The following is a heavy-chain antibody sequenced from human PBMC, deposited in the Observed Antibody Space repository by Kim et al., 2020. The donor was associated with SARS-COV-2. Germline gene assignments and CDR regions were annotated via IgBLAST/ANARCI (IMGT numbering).Heavy chain of an antibody. J-gene: IGHJ4*02. CDR2: ISYDGSNK. Sequence: GRSLRLSCAASGYTFSRYGMHWVRQAPGKGLEWVAVISYDGSNKYYADSVKGRFTISRDNSKNTLYLQMNSLRAEHTAVYYCAKVGAAAGYYFDYSGQGNLVTVFS. CDR1: GYTFSRYG. D-gene: IGHD6-13*01. CDR3: AKVGAAAGYYFDY. V-gene: IGHV3-30*18.